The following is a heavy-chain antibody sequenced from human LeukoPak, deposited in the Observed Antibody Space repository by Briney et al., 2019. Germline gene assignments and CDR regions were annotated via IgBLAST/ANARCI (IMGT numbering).Heavy chain of an antibody. CDR1: GVSISSGGYY. V-gene: IGHV4-31*03. CDR2: IYYSGST. J-gene: IGHJ4*02. Sequence: SETLSLTCTVSGVSISSGGYYWSWIRQHPGKGLEWIGYIYYSGSTYYHPSLKSRVTISVDTSKNQFSLKLSSVTAADTAVYYCARASSGGIAVWGGQIDYWGQGTLVTVSS. D-gene: IGHD6-19*01. CDR3: ARASSGGIAVWGGQIDY.